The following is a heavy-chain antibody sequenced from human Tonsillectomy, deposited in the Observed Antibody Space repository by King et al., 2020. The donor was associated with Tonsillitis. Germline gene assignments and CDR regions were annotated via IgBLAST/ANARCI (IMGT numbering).Heavy chain of an antibody. D-gene: IGHD6-19*01. Sequence: VQLVESGGGLVKPGGSLRLSCAASGFTFSNAWMSWVRQAPGKGLEWVGRIKSKTDGGTTDYAAPVKGRFTISRDDTKNTLYLQMNSLKTEDTAVYYCTTIEWYSSGWYDYWGQGTLVTVSS. CDR1: GFTFSNAW. J-gene: IGHJ4*02. V-gene: IGHV3-15*01. CDR3: TTIEWYSSGWYDY. CDR2: IKSKTDGGTT.